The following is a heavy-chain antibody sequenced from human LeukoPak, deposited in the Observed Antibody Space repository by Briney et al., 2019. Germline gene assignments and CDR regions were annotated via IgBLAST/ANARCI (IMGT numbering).Heavy chain of an antibody. CDR1: GYTFTGYC. J-gene: IGHJ4*02. Sequence: ASVKVSCKASGYTFTGYCMHWVRQAPGQGLEWMGRINPNSGGTNYAQKFQGRVTMTRDTSISTAYMELSRLRSDDTAVYYCARDAVAWLVNYYYDYWGQGTLVTVSS. CDR2: INPNSGGT. V-gene: IGHV1-2*06. CDR3: ARDAVAWLVNYYYDY. D-gene: IGHD3-22*01.